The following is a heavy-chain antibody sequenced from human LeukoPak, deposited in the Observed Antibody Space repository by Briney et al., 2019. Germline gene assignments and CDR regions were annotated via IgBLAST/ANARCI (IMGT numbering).Heavy chain of an antibody. J-gene: IGHJ3*02. CDR1: GFTFSSYG. Sequence: EGSLRLSCAASGFTFSSYGMHGVRQAPGKGLEWVAVIWYDGSNRYYADSVKGRFTISRDNSKNTLYLQMNSLRAEDTAVYYCARDRDSSAFSGAFDIWGQGTMVTVSS. CDR3: ARDRDSSAFSGAFDI. CDR2: IWYDGSNR. D-gene: IGHD3-22*01. V-gene: IGHV3-33*01.